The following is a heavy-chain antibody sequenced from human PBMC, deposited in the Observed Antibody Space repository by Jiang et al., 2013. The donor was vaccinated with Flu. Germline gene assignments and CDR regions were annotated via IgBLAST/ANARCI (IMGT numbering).Heavy chain of an antibody. Sequence: LLKPSETLSLTCAFSGGSFSGYIWNWIRQPPGKGLEWIGEINDSGSTNYNPSLKSRVTISIDTSKNQLSLNLSSVTAADMAVYYCVTGWYSLDFWGQGTLVTVSS. V-gene: IGHV4-34*01. CDR3: VTGWYSLDF. D-gene: IGHD6-19*01. J-gene: IGHJ4*02. CDR2: INDSGST. CDR1: GGSFSGYI.